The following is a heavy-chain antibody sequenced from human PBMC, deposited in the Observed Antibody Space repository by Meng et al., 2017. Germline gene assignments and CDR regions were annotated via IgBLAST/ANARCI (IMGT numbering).Heavy chain of an antibody. J-gene: IGHJ4*02. CDR2: MNPNSGNT. CDR1: GYTFTSYD. Sequence: QVWRVQSGAEVKKPGATGKVACKASGYTFTSYDSIWGRQANGQGLEWMGWMNPNSGNTGYAQKFQGRVTMTRNTSISTAYMELSSLRSEDTAVYYCASGYGDYYFDYWGQGTLVTVSS. D-gene: IGHD4-17*01. CDR3: ASGYGDYYFDY. V-gene: IGHV1-8*01.